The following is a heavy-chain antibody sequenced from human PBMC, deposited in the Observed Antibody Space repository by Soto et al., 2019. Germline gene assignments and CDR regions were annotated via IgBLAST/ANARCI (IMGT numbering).Heavy chain of an antibody. CDR3: ARALLSHSYDSGGYDSYFHAMDV. CDR1: GGTFSSLD. Sequence: SVKVSCKASGGTFSSLDINWVRQAPGQGLEWMGGIIPISETTNYAQIFQGGVSIVADKSTSTAYMELSRLRSEDTAVYYCARALLSHSYDSGGYDSYFHAMDVWGQGTPVTVSS. J-gene: IGHJ6*02. D-gene: IGHD3-22*01. CDR2: IIPISETT. V-gene: IGHV1-69*06.